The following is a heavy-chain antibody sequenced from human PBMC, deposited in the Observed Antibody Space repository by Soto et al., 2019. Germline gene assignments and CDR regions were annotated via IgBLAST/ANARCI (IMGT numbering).Heavy chain of an antibody. CDR1: GFTFRSYA. J-gene: IGHJ4*02. V-gene: IGHV3-23*04. D-gene: IGHD6-19*01. Sequence: EVQLVESGGGLVQPGGSLRLSCTASGFTFRSYAMSWVRQAPGKGLEWVSSISGSGGSPFYVDSVKGRFTISRDNSKSTLYMEMNSLRADDTAIYYCAKDTAVSGTFVVAYDSWGQGSLVTVSS. CDR3: AKDTAVSGTFVVAYDS. CDR2: ISGSGGSP.